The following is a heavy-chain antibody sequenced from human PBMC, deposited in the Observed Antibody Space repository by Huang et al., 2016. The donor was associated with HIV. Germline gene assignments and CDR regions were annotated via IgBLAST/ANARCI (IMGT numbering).Heavy chain of an antibody. CDR3: ARGAVGYNLDA. CDR2: NNTNAGKP. J-gene: IGHJ5*02. CDR1: GDAFRRYE. D-gene: IGHD5-12*01. V-gene: IGHV7-4-1*02. Sequence: DFGDAFRRYELEWGRRACGKRRGGMGRNNTNAGKPAYAQGCTGRFVCSLDTSVSTTYLPISGLKPEDTAVYFCARGAVGYNLDAWGRGTLVTVSS.